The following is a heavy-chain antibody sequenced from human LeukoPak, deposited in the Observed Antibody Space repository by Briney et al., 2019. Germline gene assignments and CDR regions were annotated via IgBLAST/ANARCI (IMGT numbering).Heavy chain of an antibody. D-gene: IGHD3-22*01. Sequence: GGSPRLSCAASGFTFSSYAMSWVRQAPGKGLEWVSAISGSGGSTYYADSVKGRFTISRDNSKNTLYLQMNSLRAEDTAVYYCAKLAVLSYYYDSSVWFDPWGQGTLVTVSS. CDR1: GFTFSSYA. CDR2: ISGSGGST. CDR3: AKLAVLSYYYDSSVWFDP. J-gene: IGHJ5*02. V-gene: IGHV3-23*01.